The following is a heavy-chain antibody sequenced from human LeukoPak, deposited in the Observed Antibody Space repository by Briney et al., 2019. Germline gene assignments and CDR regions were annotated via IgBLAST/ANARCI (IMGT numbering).Heavy chain of an antibody. CDR1: GYSFTSYW. D-gene: IGHD6-6*01. J-gene: IGHJ4*02. V-gene: IGHV5-51*01. CDR2: IYPGDSDT. Sequence: GESLKISCKGSGYSFTSYWIGWVRQMPGKGLEWMGIIYPGDSDTRYSPSFQGQVTISADKSISTAYLQWSSLKASDTAMYYYARHFSSSSAVLDYWGQGTLVTVSS. CDR3: ARHFSSSSAVLDY.